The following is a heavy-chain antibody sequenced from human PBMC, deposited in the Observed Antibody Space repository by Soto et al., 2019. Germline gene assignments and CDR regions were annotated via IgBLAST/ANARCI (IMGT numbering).Heavy chain of an antibody. Sequence: VQRQQWGAGLLKPSETLSLTCAVYGGSFSGYYWSWIRQPPGKGLEWIGEIAHSGSTNYNPSLTSPGTISLDTSKSQFSLILTSVTAADTAVYYCASYNGFVYRTYFDYWGQGTLVTVSS. CDR1: GGSFSGYY. CDR3: ASYNGFVYRTYFDY. J-gene: IGHJ4*02. CDR2: IAHSGST. D-gene: IGHD1-1*01. V-gene: IGHV4-34*01.